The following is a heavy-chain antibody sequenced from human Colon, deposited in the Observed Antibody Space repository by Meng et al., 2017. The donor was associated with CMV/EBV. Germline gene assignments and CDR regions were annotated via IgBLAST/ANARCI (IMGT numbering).Heavy chain of an antibody. CDR3: ARHYDSSGYYFDY. Sequence: SVKVSCKASGGRFTNNAISWVRQAPGQGLEWMGGIIPIPGIVNYAEKFRGRVTIIADKSTGTAYMELSILRSGDTAVYYCARHYDSSGYYFDYWGQGMLVTVSS. CDR2: IIPIPGIV. D-gene: IGHD3-22*01. J-gene: IGHJ4*02. CDR1: GGRFTNNA. V-gene: IGHV1-69*10.